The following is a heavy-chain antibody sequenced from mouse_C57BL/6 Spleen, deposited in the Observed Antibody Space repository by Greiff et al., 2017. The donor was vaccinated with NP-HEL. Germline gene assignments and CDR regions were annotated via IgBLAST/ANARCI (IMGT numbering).Heavy chain of an antibody. J-gene: IGHJ3*01. CDR2: FYPGSGSI. Sequence: VQVVESGAELVKPGASVKLSCKASGYTFTEYTIHWVKQRSGQGLEWIGWFYPGSGSIKYNEKFKDKATLTADKSSSTVYMELSRLTSEDSAVYFCARHEDDDGSFAYWGQGTLVTVSA. V-gene: IGHV1-62-2*01. CDR1: GYTFTEYT. CDR3: ARHEDDDGSFAY. D-gene: IGHD2-3*01.